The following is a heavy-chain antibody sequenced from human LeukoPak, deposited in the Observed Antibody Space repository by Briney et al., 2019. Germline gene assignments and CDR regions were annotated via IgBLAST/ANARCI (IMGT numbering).Heavy chain of an antibody. Sequence: SQTLSLTCTVSGGSISSGDYYWSWIRQPPGKGLEWIGYIYYSGSTYYNPSLKSRVTISVDTSKNQFSLKLSSVTAADTAVYYCARGLIITMVRGVCNWFDPWGQGTLVTVSS. CDR1: GGSISSGDYY. CDR2: IYYSGST. CDR3: ARGLIITMVRGVCNWFDP. V-gene: IGHV4-30-4*01. D-gene: IGHD3-10*01. J-gene: IGHJ5*02.